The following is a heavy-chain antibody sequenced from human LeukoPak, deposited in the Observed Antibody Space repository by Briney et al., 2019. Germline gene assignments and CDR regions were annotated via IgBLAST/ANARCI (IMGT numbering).Heavy chain of an antibody. J-gene: IGHJ4*02. CDR3: ARFYVSLAAAGDY. D-gene: IGHD6-13*01. V-gene: IGHV1-2*02. CDR1: GYTFTGYH. Sequence: ASVKVSCKASGYTFTGYHMHWVRQAPGQGLEWMGWINSYSGETNYAQKFQGRVTMARDTSISTAYVELSRLTSDDTAVYYCARFYVSLAAAGDYWGQGTLVTVSS. CDR2: INSYSGET.